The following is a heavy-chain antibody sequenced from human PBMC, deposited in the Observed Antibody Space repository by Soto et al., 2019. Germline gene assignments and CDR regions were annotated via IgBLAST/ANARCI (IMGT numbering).Heavy chain of an antibody. CDR1: GYVFRGFG. D-gene: IGHD3-10*01. CDR2: ISPYNGNK. CDR3: ARDLDGSRSYSTGY. J-gene: IGHJ4*02. Sequence: GASVQVSCKASGYVFRGFGINWVRQVPGQGLEWMGWISPYNGNKNYAQKFQGRVTMTTDTSTSTAYMELRSLRSDDTAVFYCARDLDGSRSYSTGYWGQGRLVTVSS. V-gene: IGHV1-18*01.